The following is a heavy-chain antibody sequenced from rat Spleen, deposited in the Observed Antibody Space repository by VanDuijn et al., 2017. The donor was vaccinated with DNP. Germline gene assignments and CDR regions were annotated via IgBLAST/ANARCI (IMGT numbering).Heavy chain of an antibody. CDR1: GFTFSDYA. CDR3: ARHERTTGLGFDY. J-gene: IGHJ2*01. V-gene: IGHV5-7*01. Sequence: EVQLVESGGDLVQPGRSLKLSCAASGFTFSDYAMAWVRQAPRKGLEWVATISYDGRRTFYRDSVKGRFTASRDNAKSTLYLQMDSLRSEDTATYYCARHERTTGLGFDYWGQGVMVTVSS. D-gene: IGHD1-6*01. CDR2: ISYDGRRT.